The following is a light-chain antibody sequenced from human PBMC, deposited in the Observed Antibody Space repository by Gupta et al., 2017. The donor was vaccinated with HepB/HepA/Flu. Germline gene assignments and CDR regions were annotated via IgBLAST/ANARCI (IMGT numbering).Light chain of an antibody. J-gene: IGKJ1*01. CDR3: QQYNSYASRT. CDR1: QSINSY. Sequence: DIQMTQSPSTLSASVGDRVTITCRASQSINSYLAWYQQKPGKAPKLLIYKASTLESGVPSRFSGSGFETEFALTISSLQPDDFATYFCQQYNSYASRTFGQGTKVEIK. CDR2: KAS. V-gene: IGKV1-5*03.